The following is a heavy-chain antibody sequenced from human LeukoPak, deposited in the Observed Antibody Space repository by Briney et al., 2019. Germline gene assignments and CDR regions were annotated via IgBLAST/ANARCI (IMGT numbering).Heavy chain of an antibody. J-gene: IGHJ3*02. CDR2: INHSGST. D-gene: IGHD3-9*01. CDR3: ARGAYFDWLLTDAFNI. V-gene: IGHV4-34*01. Sequence: SETLSLTCAVYGGSFSGYYWSWIRQPPGKGLEWIGEINHSGSTNYNPSLKSRVTISVDTSKNQFSLKLSSVTAADTAVYYCARGAYFDWLLTDAFNIWGRGTMVTVSS. CDR1: GGSFSGYY.